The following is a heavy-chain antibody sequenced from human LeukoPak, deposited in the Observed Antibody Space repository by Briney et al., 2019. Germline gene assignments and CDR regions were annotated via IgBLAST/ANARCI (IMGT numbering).Heavy chain of an antibody. V-gene: IGHV3-30*03. CDR2: ISYDGNSM. J-gene: IGHJ6*02. D-gene: IGHD3-3*02. CDR1: GFTSSTYV. Sequence: SGGSLRLSCAGSGFTSSTYVIHWVRQTPGKGLEWAALISYDGNSMYYADSVKGRFTISRDNSKNTVYLQMDSLRPEDTAVYYCARIIISTKYYSGLDVWGQGTTVTVSS. CDR3: ARIIISTKYYSGLDV.